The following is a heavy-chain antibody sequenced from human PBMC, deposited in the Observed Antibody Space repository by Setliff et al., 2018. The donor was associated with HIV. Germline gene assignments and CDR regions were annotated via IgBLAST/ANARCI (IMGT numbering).Heavy chain of an antibody. Sequence: SETLSLTCTVSGGSISSSSYYWGWIRQPPGKGLQWIGSIYYRGSTYYNPSLKSRVTISVDTSKNQFSLKLMSVTAADTALYYCARGRYRSRWYASDHYYIDVWGKGTTVTVSS. J-gene: IGHJ6*03. CDR2: IYYRGST. V-gene: IGHV4-39*01. CDR1: GGSISSSSYY. CDR3: ARGRYRSRWYASDHYYIDV. D-gene: IGHD6-13*01.